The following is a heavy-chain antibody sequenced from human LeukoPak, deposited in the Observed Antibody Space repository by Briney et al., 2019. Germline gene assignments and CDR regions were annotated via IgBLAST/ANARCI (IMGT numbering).Heavy chain of an antibody. J-gene: IGHJ4*02. D-gene: IGHD2-2*02. CDR3: ARPRGYCSSTSCYIAVDY. Sequence: GGSLRLSCAASGFTFNSYAMSWVRQAPGKGLEWVSGISVAGSKRHYADSVKGRFTISRDNAKNSLYLQMNSLRAEDTAVYYCARPRGYCSSTSCYIAVDYWGQGTLVTVSS. CDR2: ISVAGSKR. V-gene: IGHV3-23*01. CDR1: GFTFNSYA.